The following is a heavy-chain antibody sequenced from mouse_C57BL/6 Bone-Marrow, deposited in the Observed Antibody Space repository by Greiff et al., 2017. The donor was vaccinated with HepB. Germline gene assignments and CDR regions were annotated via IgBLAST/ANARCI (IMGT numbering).Heavy chain of an antibody. J-gene: IGHJ1*03. CDR1: GYTFTDYY. Sequence: EVQLQQSGPELVKPEASVKISCKASGYTFTDYYMNWVKQSHGKSLEWIGDINPNNGGTSYNQKFKGKATLTVDKSSSTAYMELRSLTSEDSAVYYCARPFITTVVVHWYFDVWGTGTTVTVSS. CDR2: INPNNGGT. V-gene: IGHV1-26*01. CDR3: ARPFITTVVVHWYFDV. D-gene: IGHD1-1*01.